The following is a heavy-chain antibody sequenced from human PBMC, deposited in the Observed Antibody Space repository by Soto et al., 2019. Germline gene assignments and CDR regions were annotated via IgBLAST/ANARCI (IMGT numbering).Heavy chain of an antibody. Sequence: GGSLRISCAASGFTFSNAWINWVRQTPGKGLEWVGRVKSKTDGGTTDFAAPVKGRFAISRDDSKNMVYLEMNSLKTEDTAIYYCTTDSYITSIIVRFDYWGHGTLVTVS. CDR3: TTDSYITSIIVRFDY. CDR2: VKSKTDGGTT. J-gene: IGHJ4*01. CDR1: GFTFSNAW. D-gene: IGHD3-22*01. V-gene: IGHV3-15*07.